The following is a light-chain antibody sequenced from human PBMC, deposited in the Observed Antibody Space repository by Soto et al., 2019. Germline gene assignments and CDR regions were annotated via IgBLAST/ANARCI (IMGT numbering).Light chain of an antibody. CDR2: DNS. CDR3: QSYDISNH. V-gene: IGLV1-40*01. CDR1: SSNIGAGFD. Sequence: QSVLTQPPSVSGAPGQRVTISCTGNSSNIGAGFDVHWYQQLPGTAPKLLIYDNSNRPSGVPDRFSGSKSGTSASLAITGLQAEDGTDYYCQSYDISNHFGGGTKLTVL. J-gene: IGLJ2*01.